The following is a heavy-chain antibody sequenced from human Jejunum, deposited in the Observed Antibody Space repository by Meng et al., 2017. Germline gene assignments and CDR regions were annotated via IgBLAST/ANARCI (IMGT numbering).Heavy chain of an antibody. Sequence: QVDLRQWGAGLLKPSETLSITCGVYCGSFNSYFWNWIRQPPGKGLEWIGEINQNGRTNYNPSLESRVTISMDKSKKEFSLRLASVTAADTALYYCVRGRDPMVVGELDPWGQGTLVTVSS. CDR1: CGSFNSYF. CDR2: INQNGRT. V-gene: IGHV4-34*01. D-gene: IGHD2-15*01. J-gene: IGHJ5*02. CDR3: VRGRDPMVVGELDP.